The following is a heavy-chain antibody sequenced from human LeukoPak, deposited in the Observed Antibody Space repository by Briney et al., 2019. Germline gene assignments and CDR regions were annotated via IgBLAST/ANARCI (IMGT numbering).Heavy chain of an antibody. Sequence: GGSLRLSCAASGFTFSSYAMSWVPQAPGKGLEWVSVIYSGGSTYYADSVKGRFTISRDNSKNTLYLQMNSLRAEDTAVYYCARTRGYSYGPFDYWGQGTLVTVSS. D-gene: IGHD5-18*01. CDR1: GFTFSSYA. J-gene: IGHJ4*02. CDR3: ARTRGYSYGPFDY. V-gene: IGHV3-53*01. CDR2: IYSGGST.